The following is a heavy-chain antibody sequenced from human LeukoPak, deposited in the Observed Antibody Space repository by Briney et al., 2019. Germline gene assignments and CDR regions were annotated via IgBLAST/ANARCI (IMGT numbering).Heavy chain of an antibody. Sequence: SETLSPTCTVSGGSISSYYWSWIRQPPGKGLEWIGYIYYSGSTNYNPSLKSRVTISVDTSKNQFSLKLSSVTAADTAVYYCARGRWGTGDYWGQGTMVTVSS. V-gene: IGHV4-59*01. CDR1: GGSISSYY. CDR2: IYYSGST. D-gene: IGHD3-16*01. J-gene: IGHJ4*02. CDR3: ARGRWGTGDY.